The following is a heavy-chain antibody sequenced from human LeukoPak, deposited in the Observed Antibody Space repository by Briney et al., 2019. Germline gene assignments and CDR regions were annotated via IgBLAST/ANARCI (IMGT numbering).Heavy chain of an antibody. D-gene: IGHD5-18*01. V-gene: IGHV3-15*01. CDR3: TTDLLRYNYGDDYYKGMDV. Sequence: PGGPLRLSCAASGFTFSNAWMSWVRQAPGKGLEWVGRIKSKTDGGTTDYAAPVKGRFTISRDDSKNTLYLQMNSLKIEDTAVYYCTTDLLRYNYGDDYYKGMDVWGQGTTVTVSS. CDR1: GFTFSNAW. J-gene: IGHJ6*02. CDR2: IKSKTDGGTT.